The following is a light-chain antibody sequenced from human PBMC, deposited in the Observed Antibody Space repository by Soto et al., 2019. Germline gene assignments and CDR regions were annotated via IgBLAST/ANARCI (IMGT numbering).Light chain of an antibody. CDR3: QQGHNWPLP. Sequence: EIVMTQSPATLSVSPGERATLSCRASQSISSELAWYQQKPGQPPRLLIYGASTRATGVPARFTGSGSGSDFTLTISGLQSEDFAVYYCQQGHNWPLPFGKGTRLEL. V-gene: IGKV3-15*01. CDR1: QSISSE. CDR2: GAS. J-gene: IGKJ2*01.